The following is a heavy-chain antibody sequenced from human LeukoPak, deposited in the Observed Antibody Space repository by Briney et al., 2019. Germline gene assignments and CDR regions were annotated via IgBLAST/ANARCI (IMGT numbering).Heavy chain of an antibody. CDR2: IYYGGRT. Sequence: PSETLSLTCTVSGGSISTYYWSWIRQPPGKGLEWIGYIYYGGRTNYNPSLKSRVTISVETSKNQFSLTVSSVTAADTAVYYCARHSLKLVDADFDYWGQGTLVTVSS. D-gene: IGHD3-16*02. J-gene: IGHJ4*02. V-gene: IGHV4-59*08. CDR1: GGSISTYY. CDR3: ARHSLKLVDADFDY.